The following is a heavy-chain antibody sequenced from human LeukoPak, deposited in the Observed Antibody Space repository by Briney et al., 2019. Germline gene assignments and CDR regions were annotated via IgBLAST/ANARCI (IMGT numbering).Heavy chain of an antibody. J-gene: IGHJ6*04. Sequence: GRSLRLSCAASGFTSSSYGMHWVRQAPGKGLEWVAVISYDGSNKYYADSVKGRFTISRDNSKNTLYLQMDGLRAEDTAVYHCVRESDVWSGPGIGRPLDVWGKGTTVTVSS. D-gene: IGHD3-3*01. CDR2: ISYDGSNK. V-gene: IGHV3-30*03. CDR3: VRESDVWSGPGIGRPLDV. CDR1: GFTSSSYG.